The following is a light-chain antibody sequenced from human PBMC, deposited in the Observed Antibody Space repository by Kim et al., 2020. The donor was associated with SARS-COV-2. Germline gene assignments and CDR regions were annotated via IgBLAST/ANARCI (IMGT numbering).Light chain of an antibody. J-gene: IGKJ5*01. Sequence: EIVMTQSPATLSVSPGERATLSCRASQSVRSNLAWYQQKPGQAPRLLIYGASTRATGIPARFIGSGSGTEFALTISSLQSEDFAVYYCKQYNDWPPITFGQGTRLEIK. CDR1: QSVRSN. V-gene: IGKV3-15*01. CDR3: KQYNDWPPIT. CDR2: GAS.